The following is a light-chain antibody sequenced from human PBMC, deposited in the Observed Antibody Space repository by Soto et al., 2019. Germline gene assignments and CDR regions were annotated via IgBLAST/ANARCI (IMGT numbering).Light chain of an antibody. Sequence: DIKMTQSPSTLSASVGDRVTITCRASQSISSWLAWYQQKPGKAPKLLIYDASSLESGVPSRFSGSGSGTDFTLTISSLQPDDFATYYCQQYNSYTETFGQGTKVDIK. J-gene: IGKJ1*01. V-gene: IGKV1-5*01. CDR3: QQYNSYTET. CDR2: DAS. CDR1: QSISSW.